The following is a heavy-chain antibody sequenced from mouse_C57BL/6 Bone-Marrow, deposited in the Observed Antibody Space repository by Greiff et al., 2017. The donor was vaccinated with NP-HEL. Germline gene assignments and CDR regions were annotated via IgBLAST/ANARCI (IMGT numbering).Heavy chain of an antibody. Sequence: EVQLQQSGPELVKPGASVKISCKASGYSFTDYNMNWVKQSNGQSLEWIGVINPNYGTTSYNQKFKGKATLTVDQSSSTAYMQLNSLTSEDSAVYYCAKGELGPYARDFWGQGTSVTVSS. CDR2: INPNYGTT. CDR3: AKGELGPYARDF. D-gene: IGHD4-1*01. V-gene: IGHV1-39*01. CDR1: GYSFTDYN. J-gene: IGHJ4*01.